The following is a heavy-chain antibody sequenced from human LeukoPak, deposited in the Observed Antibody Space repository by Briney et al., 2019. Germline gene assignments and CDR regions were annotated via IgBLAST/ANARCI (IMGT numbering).Heavy chain of an antibody. J-gene: IGHJ4*02. CDR3: AKAVDYGDYGPSY. CDR1: GFTSSSYA. Sequence: GGSLRLSCAASGFTSSSYAMNWVRQAPGKGLEWVSAISGSGGSTYYADSVKGRFTISRDNSKNTLYLQMNSLRAEDTAVYYCAKAVDYGDYGPSYWGQGTLVTVSS. D-gene: IGHD4-17*01. CDR2: ISGSGGST. V-gene: IGHV3-23*01.